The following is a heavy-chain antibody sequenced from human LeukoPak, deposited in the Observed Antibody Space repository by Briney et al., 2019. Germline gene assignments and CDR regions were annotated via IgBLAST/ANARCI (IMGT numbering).Heavy chain of an antibody. J-gene: IGHJ4*02. CDR2: IYHSGST. D-gene: IGHD6-6*01. CDR1: GYSISSGYY. CDR3: ARHPYSSSYYFGY. V-gene: IGHV4-38-2*01. Sequence: TSETLSLTCGVSGYSISSGYYWGWIRQPPGKGLEWIGSIYHSGSTYYNPSLKSRVTISVDASKNQFSLELTSVTAADTAVYYCARHPYSSSYYFGYWGQGTLVTVSS.